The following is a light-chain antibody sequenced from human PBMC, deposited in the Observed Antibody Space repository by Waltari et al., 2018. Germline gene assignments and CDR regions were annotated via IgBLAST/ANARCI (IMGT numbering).Light chain of an antibody. J-gene: IGLJ3*02. CDR1: PSNIGGNT. CDR3: AAWDDSLNGRV. V-gene: IGLV1-44*01. Sequence: QSVLTQPPSASGTPGQRVTISCFGSPSNIGGNTVNWYQHLPGTAPKVLIFFNSVRPSGVPDRFSGSKSGTSASLAISGLQSEDEADYYCAAWDDSLNGRVFGGGTKLTVL. CDR2: FNS.